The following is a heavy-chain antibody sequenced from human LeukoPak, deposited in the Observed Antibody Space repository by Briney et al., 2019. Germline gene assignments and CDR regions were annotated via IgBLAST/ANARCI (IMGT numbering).Heavy chain of an antibody. CDR1: GYAFRDHH. V-gene: IGHV1-2*07. J-gene: IGHJ4*02. CDR3: SSHYGPGPV. Sequence: GASVRVSCKALGYAFRDHHVQWVRQAPGQGLEWMGWTHPNSGDIRYGHKFQGRLTMTWDTSISTAYMELNGLTSDDTAIYYCSSHYGPGPVWGQGTLVTASS. CDR2: THPNSGDI. D-gene: IGHD3-10*01.